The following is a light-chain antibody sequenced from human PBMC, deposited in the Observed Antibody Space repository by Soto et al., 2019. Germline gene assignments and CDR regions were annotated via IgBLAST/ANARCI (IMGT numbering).Light chain of an antibody. CDR1: QSFRGL. CDR3: QQRHMWPIT. V-gene: IGKV3-11*01. Sequence: EVVLKQPPVTLSLPPGERATLSCRASQSFRGLLAWYQQKPGQAPRLLIYDAYNRATGIPPRFSGSGSGTDFTLTISSLEPEDSAVYYCQQRHMWPITFGQGTRLEIK. CDR2: DAY. J-gene: IGKJ5*01.